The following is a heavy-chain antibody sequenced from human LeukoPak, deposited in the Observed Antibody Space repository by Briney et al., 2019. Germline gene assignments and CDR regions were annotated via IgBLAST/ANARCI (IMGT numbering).Heavy chain of an antibody. J-gene: IGHJ6*03. D-gene: IGHD6-13*01. Sequence: GESLKISCKGSGYSFTSNWIGWVRQMSAKGLELMGIIYPGDSDTRYSPSFQGQITISATKSINTAYLQWSSLKASDTAMYYCARHAGSYSSSSSGHYYYYYIDVWGKGTTVTVSS. CDR3: ARHAGSYSSSSSGHYYYYYIDV. V-gene: IGHV5-51*01. CDR1: GYSFTSNW. CDR2: IYPGDSDT.